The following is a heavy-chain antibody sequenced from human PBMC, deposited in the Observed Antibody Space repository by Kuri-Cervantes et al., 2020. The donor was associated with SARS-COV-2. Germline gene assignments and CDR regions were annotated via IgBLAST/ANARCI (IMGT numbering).Heavy chain of an antibody. J-gene: IGHJ4*02. V-gene: IGHV4-38-2*01. D-gene: IGHD3-22*01. Sequence: SETLSLTCAVSGYSISSGYYWGWIRQPPGKGLEWIGSIYHSGSTYYNPSLKSRVTISVDTSKNQFSLKLSSVTAADAAVYYCASNGWLLLDFDYWGQGTLVTVSS. CDR1: GYSISSGYY. CDR2: IYHSGST. CDR3: ASNGWLLLDFDY.